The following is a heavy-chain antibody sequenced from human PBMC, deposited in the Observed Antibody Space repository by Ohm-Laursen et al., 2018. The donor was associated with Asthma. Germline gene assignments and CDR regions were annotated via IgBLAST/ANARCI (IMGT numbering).Heavy chain of an antibody. D-gene: IGHD5-12*01. Sequence: SETLSLTCAVSGGSISSYYWSWIRQPPGKGLEWIGYIYYSGSTNYNPSLKSRVTISVDTSKNQFSLKLSSVTAADTAVYYCARDTHGYSGYEIDWYFDLWGRGTLVTVSS. J-gene: IGHJ2*01. CDR3: ARDTHGYSGYEIDWYFDL. CDR1: GGSISSYY. CDR2: IYYSGST. V-gene: IGHV4-59*01.